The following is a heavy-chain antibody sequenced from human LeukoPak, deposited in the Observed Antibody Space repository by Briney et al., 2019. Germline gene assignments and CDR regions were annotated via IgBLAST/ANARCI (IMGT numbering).Heavy chain of an antibody. CDR1: GGSISSGSYH. CDR2: IYTSGST. D-gene: IGHD4-23*01. CDR3: ASTTMTTVVTPSGFDP. J-gene: IGHJ5*02. V-gene: IGHV4-61*09. Sequence: PSQTLSLTCTVSGGSISSGSYHWIRIRQPAGKGLEWIGHIYTSGSTNYNPSLRSRVTISVDTSKNQFSLKLNSVTAADTAVYYCASTTMTTVVTPSGFDPWGQGTLVTVSS.